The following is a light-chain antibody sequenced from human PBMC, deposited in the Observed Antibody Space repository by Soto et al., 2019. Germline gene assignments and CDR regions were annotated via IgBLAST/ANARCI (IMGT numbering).Light chain of an antibody. CDR1: QSVSSSY. CDR3: QQYGSSPPT. Sequence: EIVLTQSPGTLSLSPGERATLPCRASQSVSSSYLAWYQQKPGQAPRLLIYGASSRATGIPDRFSGSGSGTDFTLTISRLEPEDFAVYYCQQYGSSPPTFVQGTKV. V-gene: IGKV3-20*01. CDR2: GAS. J-gene: IGKJ1*01.